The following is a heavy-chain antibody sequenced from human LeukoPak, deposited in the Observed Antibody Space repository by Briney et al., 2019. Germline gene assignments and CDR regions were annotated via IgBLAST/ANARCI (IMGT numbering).Heavy chain of an antibody. Sequence: PGGSLRLSCAASGFTFSSYWMSWVRRAPGKGREWVANIKQDGREKYYVDSVKGRFTISRDNAKNSLYLQMNSLRAEDTAVYYCASAVTRRGYWGQGTLVTVSS. D-gene: IGHD4-17*01. CDR2: IKQDGREK. V-gene: IGHV3-7*01. CDR3: ASAVTRRGY. J-gene: IGHJ4*02. CDR1: GFTFSSYW.